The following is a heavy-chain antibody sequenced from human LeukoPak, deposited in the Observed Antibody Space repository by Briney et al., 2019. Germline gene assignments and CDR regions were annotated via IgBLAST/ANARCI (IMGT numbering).Heavy chain of an antibody. CDR2: IDSNSNFM. J-gene: IGHJ4*02. CDR3: AKDSHSWSRDY. Sequence: GGSLRLSCAASGFTFGSYGMTWVRQAPGRGLEWVSLIDSNSNFMNYADSVKGRFTISRDNAKKSLYLEMNSLRAEDTAVYYCAKDSHSWSRDYWGQGTLVTVSS. V-gene: IGHV3-21*01. CDR1: GFTFGSYG. D-gene: IGHD6-13*01.